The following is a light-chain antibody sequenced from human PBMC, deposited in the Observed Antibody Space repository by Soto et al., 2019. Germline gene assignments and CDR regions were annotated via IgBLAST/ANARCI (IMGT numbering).Light chain of an antibody. CDR2: RAA. CDR1: QSISRW. Sequence: DIQMTQSPFTLSASVGDRVTIPCRASQSISRWLSWYQHKPWKAPKLLIYRAASLESGVPSRCSGSGSGTVFTLTISGLQSDDSPTYYCQQYQPWTFGQGTKVEIK. V-gene: IGKV1-5*03. CDR3: QQYQPWT. J-gene: IGKJ1*01.